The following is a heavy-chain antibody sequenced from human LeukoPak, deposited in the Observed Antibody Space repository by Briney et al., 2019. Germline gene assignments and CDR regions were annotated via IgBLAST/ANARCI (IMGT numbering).Heavy chain of an antibody. CDR2: INPSGGST. Sequence: GGSLRLSCAASGFTFSSYGMHWVRQAPGQGLEWMGIINPSGGSTSYAQKFQGRVTMTRDTSTSTVYMELSSLRSEDTAVYYCARVDPAIDYWGQGTLVTVSS. V-gene: IGHV1-46*01. CDR1: GFTFSSYG. J-gene: IGHJ4*02. CDR3: ARVDPAIDY.